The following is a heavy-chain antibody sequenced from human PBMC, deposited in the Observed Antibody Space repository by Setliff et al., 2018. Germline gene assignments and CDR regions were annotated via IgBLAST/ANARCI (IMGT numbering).Heavy chain of an antibody. CDR3: ARGGSGGNSLLGY. CDR1: GFVFSRYS. J-gene: IGHJ4*02. CDR2: ISTTGTTI. D-gene: IGHD2-21*02. V-gene: IGHV3-48*01. Sequence: GGSLRLSCATSGFVFSRYSFNWVRQAPGKGLEWVSYISTTGTTIYADSVKGRFTISRDNAKNSLYLQMNSLRAEDTAVYYCARGGSGGNSLLGYWGQGTLVTVSS.